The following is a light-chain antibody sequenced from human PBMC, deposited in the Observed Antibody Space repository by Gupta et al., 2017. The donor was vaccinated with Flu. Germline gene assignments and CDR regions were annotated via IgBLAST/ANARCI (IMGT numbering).Light chain of an antibody. J-gene: IGKJ2*01. CDR3: QQYGSSPRT. Sequence: LTPLPGILSLSPGERATLSCRASQSVSSSYLAWYQQKPGQAPRLLIYGASSRATGIPDRFSGSGSGTDFTLTISRLEPEDFAVYYCQQYGSSPRTFGQGTKLEIK. V-gene: IGKV3-20*01. CDR1: QSVSSSY. CDR2: GAS.